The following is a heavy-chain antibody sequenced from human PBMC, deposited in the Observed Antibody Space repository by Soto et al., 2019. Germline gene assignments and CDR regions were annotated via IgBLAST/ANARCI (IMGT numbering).Heavy chain of an antibody. CDR2: IKQDGSEK. CDR1: GFTFSSCW. CDR3: ARDHKWPLHX. Sequence: HPGGSLRLSFAASGFTFSSCWMSWVRQAPGKGLEGVSNIKQDGSEKYYVDSVKGRFTISRENAKNSLYLQMNSLRAEDTAVYYCARDHKWPLHXWGQVTLVTVSX. V-gene: IGHV3-7*03. D-gene: IGHD5-12*01. J-gene: IGHJ4*02.